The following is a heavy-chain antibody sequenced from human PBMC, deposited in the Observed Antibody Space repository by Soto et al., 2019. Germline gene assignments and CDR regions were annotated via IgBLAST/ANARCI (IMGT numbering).Heavy chain of an antibody. CDR3: ARDTHNGWRSDW. Sequence: LVQSGGGLVQAGGSLRLSCTCFGFSVGNNFLTWVRQAPGKGLEWVSVIYNDGRTFYTDSVKGRFVASRDNSQNTMDLQMNNLRVDDTAIYYCARDTHNGWRSDWWGQGVLVTVAS. J-gene: IGHJ4*02. CDR1: GFSVGNNF. D-gene: IGHD6-19*01. CDR2: IYNDGRT. V-gene: IGHV3-66*01.